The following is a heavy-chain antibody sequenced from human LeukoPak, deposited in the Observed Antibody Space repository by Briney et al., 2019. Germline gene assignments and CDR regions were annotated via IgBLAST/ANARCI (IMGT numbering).Heavy chain of an antibody. J-gene: IGHJ4*02. Sequence: GGSLRLSCAAFGFTVSSNYMSWVRQAPGKGLEWVAIIYYGGSSSYYADSVKGRFTISRDNSKSTLYLQMNSLRPEDTAVYYCAKDGMTARPGGFYFDYWGQGTLVTVSS. D-gene: IGHD6-6*01. CDR1: GFTVSSNY. CDR3: AKDGMTARPGGFYFDY. V-gene: IGHV3-30*18. CDR2: IYYGGSSS.